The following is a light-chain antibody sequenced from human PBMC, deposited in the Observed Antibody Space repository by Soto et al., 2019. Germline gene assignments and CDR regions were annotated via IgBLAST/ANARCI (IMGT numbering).Light chain of an antibody. CDR3: QSYDPTLNVV. Sequence: QSVLTQPPSVSGAPGQRVTISCTGSSSNIGAGYDVHWYQQLPGTAPKLLIYANNNRPSGVPDRFSGSKSGTSASLAITGLQADDEADYYCQSYDPTLNVVFGGGTKLTVL. CDR2: ANN. J-gene: IGLJ2*01. V-gene: IGLV1-40*01. CDR1: SSNIGAGYD.